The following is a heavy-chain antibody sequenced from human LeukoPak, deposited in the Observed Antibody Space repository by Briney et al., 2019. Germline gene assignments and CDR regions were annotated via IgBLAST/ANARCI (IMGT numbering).Heavy chain of an antibody. D-gene: IGHD2-2*01. CDR3: AKDLIVVVPAAIICDY. CDR2: KKQGGSEK. CDR1: GFTFSRFW. Sequence: EGSLRLFCAASGFTFSRFWMTWLRQATGKALEGVANKKQGGSEKYYVDSVKGRFTISRDNAKNSLYLQMNSLRAEDTAVYYCAKDLIVVVPAAIICDYWGQGTLVTVSS. J-gene: IGHJ4*02. V-gene: IGHV3-7*03.